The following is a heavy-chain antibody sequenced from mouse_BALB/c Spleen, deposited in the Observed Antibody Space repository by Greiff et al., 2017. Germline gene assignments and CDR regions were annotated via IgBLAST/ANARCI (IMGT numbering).Heavy chain of an antibody. D-gene: IGHD1-1*01. CDR3: VRDRSYGSSYYFDY. CDR1: GFSLTSYD. CDR2: IWTGGGT. J-gene: IGHJ2*01. V-gene: IGHV2-9-2*01. Sequence: VQLQESGPGLVAPSQSLSITCTISGFSLTSYDISWIRQPPGKGLEWLGVIWTGGGTNYNSAFMSRLSISKDNSKSQVFLKMNSLQTDDTAIYYCVRDRSYGSSYYFDYWGQGTTLTVSS.